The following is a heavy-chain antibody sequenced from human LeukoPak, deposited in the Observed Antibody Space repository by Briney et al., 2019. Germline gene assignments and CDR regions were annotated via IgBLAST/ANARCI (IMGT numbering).Heavy chain of an antibody. CDR3: AIGGEYCFGVNCYFDY. D-gene: IGHD2-15*01. J-gene: IGHJ4*02. Sequence: PGGSLRLSCEASGFTFSSYWMHWARQVPGKGLVWVSRINSDGSSTNYADSVKGRFTISRDNAKKMLYLQMSSLRAEDTAVYYCAIGGEYCFGVNCYFDYTGQGTLVTVSS. V-gene: IGHV3-74*01. CDR2: INSDGSST. CDR1: GFTFSSYW.